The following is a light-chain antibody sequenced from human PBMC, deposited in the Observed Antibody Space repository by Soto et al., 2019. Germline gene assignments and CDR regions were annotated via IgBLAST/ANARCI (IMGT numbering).Light chain of an antibody. CDR3: PPGGPGILI. CDR1: SGHSNYA. V-gene: IGLV4-69*01. CDR2: LNRDGSH. J-gene: IGLJ2*01. Sequence: QPVLTQSPSASASLGASVKLTCTLSSGHSNYAIAWHQQQPEKGPRYLMKLNRDGSHSKGDGIPNRFSGSSSGAERYLTIPGRRQEDGADYFCPPGGPGILIFGGGTKLPVL.